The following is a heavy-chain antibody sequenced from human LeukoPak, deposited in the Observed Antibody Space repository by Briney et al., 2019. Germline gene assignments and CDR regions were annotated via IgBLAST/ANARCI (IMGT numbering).Heavy chain of an antibody. D-gene: IGHD6-13*01. CDR3: ARPRYSSSWHGGDWFDP. CDR2: INPNSGGT. J-gene: IGHJ5*02. Sequence: ASVKVSCKASGYTFTGYYMHWVRQAPGQGLEWMGWINPNSGGTNYAQKFQGRVTMTRDTSISTAYMELSRLRSDDTAVYYCARPRYSSSWHGGDWFDPWGQGTLVTVSS. CDR1: GYTFTGYY. V-gene: IGHV1-2*02.